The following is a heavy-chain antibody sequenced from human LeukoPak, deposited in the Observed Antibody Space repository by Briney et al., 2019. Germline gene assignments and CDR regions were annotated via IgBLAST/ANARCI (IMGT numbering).Heavy chain of an antibody. CDR2: INPNSGGT. CDR1: GYTFTGYY. V-gene: IGHV1-2*02. CDR3: ARDLGYCSGGSCYSYFDY. J-gene: IGHJ4*02. D-gene: IGHD2-15*01. Sequence: GASVKVSCKASGYTFTGYYMHWVRQAPGQGLEWMGWINPNSGGTNYAQKFQGRVTMTRDTSISTAYMELSRLRPDDTAVYYCARDLGYCSGGSCYSYFDYWGQGTLVTVSS.